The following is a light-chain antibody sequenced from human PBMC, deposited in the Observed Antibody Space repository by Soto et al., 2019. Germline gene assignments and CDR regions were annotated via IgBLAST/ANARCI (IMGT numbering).Light chain of an antibody. J-gene: IGKJ1*01. CDR3: QQYGNLVWT. CDR1: QSVSSSY. CDR2: GAS. Sequence: EIVLTQSPGTLSLSPGERATLSCRASQSVSSSYLAWYQQKPGQAPRLLIYGASSRATGIPDRFSGSGSGTDFTLTISRLEPEDFAVYYCQQYGNLVWTFGQGTKVDIK. V-gene: IGKV3-20*01.